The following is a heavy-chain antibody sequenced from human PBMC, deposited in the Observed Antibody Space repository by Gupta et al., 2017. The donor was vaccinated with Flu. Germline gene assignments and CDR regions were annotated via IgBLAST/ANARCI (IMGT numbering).Heavy chain of an antibody. J-gene: IGHJ6*02. CDR2: IDTSGST. CDR1: GGSIRSGTYY. V-gene: IGHV4-61*02. CDR3: ARGNYEQFGFYPYGLDV. D-gene: IGHD3-16*01. Sequence: QVQLQESGPGLVKPSQTLSLTCTVSGGSIRSGTYYWSWIRQPAGKGLEWIGRIDTSGSTNYNPSLKSRVAISVDTSKNQFSLKLSSVTAADTAVYYCARGNYEQFGFYPYGLDVWGQGTTVTVYS.